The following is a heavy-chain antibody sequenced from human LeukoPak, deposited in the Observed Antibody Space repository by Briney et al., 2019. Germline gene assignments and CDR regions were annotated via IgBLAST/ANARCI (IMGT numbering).Heavy chain of an antibody. CDR1: GYTFTSYD. Sequence: GASVKVSCKASGYTFTSYDINWVRQATGQGLEWMGWMNPNSGNTGYAQKFQGRVTITRNTSISTAYMELSSLRSEDTAVYYCARGVRVQLRFRPNYNYYHMDVWGKGTPVTVSS. D-gene: IGHD3-3*01. V-gene: IGHV1-8*03. CDR2: MNPNSGNT. J-gene: IGHJ6*03. CDR3: ARGVRVQLRFRPNYNYYHMDV.